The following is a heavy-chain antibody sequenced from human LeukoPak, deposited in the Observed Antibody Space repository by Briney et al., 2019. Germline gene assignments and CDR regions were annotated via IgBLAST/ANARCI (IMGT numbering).Heavy chain of an antibody. J-gene: IGHJ4*02. D-gene: IGHD6-19*01. CDR1: GYTLTELS. V-gene: IGHV1-18*01. CDR3: ARVHSSGWYGLEYYFDY. Sequence: GASVKVSCKVSGYTLTELSMHWVRQAPGQGLEWMGWISAYNGNTNYAQKLQGRVTMTTDTSTSTACMELRSLRSDDTAVYYCARVHSSGWYGLEYYFDYWGQGTLVTVSS. CDR2: ISAYNGNT.